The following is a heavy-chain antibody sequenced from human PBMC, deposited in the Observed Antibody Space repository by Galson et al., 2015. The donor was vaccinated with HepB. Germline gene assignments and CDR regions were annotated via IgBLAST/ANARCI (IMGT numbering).Heavy chain of an antibody. Sequence: CAISGDSVSSTSAAWNWIRQSPSRGLEWLGRTYYRSKWYNDYAVSAKSRITINPDTSKNQFSLQLNSVTPEDTAVYYCAREPTVGYSSSWYFDYWGQGTLVTVSS. CDR1: GDSVSSTSAA. J-gene: IGHJ4*02. CDR3: AREPTVGYSSSWYFDY. D-gene: IGHD6-13*01. V-gene: IGHV6-1*01. CDR2: TYYRSKWYN.